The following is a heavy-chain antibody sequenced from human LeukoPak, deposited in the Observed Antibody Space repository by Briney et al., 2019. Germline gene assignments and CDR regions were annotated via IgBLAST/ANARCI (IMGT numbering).Heavy chain of an antibody. J-gene: IGHJ4*02. CDR1: GFNFNTYA. V-gene: IGHV3-23*01. D-gene: IGHD6-19*01. Sequence: GGSLRLSCAASGFNFNTYAMSWVRQAPGKGLEWVSSISGSGGGTYYGDSVKGRFTISRDNSKNTLYLQMNSLRAEDTAVYYCAKDKQWLVHAYWGQGTLVTVSS. CDR2: ISGSGGGT. CDR3: AKDKQWLVHAY.